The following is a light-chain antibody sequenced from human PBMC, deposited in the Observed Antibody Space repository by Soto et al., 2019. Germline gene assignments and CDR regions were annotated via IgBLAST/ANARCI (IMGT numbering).Light chain of an antibody. CDR2: DSS. CDR1: KSVRRS. J-gene: IGKJ4*01. CDR3: QKYYDWPLA. Sequence: EIVMTQSPGTLSVSPGERVTLSCRASKSVRRSLVWYQQRPGQAPRLLIFDSSTRAAGVTARFSGSGSGTDFTLTISSLQSEDSAVYYCQKYYDWPLAFGGGTKVDIK. V-gene: IGKV3-15*01.